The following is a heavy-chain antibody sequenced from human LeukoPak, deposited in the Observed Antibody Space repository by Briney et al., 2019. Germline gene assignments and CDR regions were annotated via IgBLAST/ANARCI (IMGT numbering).Heavy chain of an antibody. Sequence: GGSLRLSCVASGFTFTTYSLNWVRQAPGKGLEWISSISRSTNYIYYADSVKGRFTISRDNAKNSLYLQMNSLRAEDTAVYYCARGSEQRDSSSWSPPFDYWGQGTLVTVSS. CDR2: ISRSTNYI. J-gene: IGHJ4*02. V-gene: IGHV3-21*01. CDR3: ARGSEQRDSSSWSPPFDY. D-gene: IGHD6-13*01. CDR1: GFTFTTYS.